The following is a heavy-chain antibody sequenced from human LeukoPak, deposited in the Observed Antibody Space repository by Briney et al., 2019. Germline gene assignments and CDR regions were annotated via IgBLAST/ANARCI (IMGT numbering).Heavy chain of an antibody. CDR2: IYYSGST. Sequence: PSETLSLTCAVYGGSFSGYYWSWIRQPPGKGLEWIGSIYYSGSTYYNPSLKSRVTISVDTSKNQFSLKLSSVTAADTAVYYCARQGCSGGSCYYFGYWGQGTLVTVSS. CDR3: ARQGCSGGSCYYFGY. J-gene: IGHJ4*02. D-gene: IGHD2-15*01. CDR1: GGSFSGYY. V-gene: IGHV4-34*01.